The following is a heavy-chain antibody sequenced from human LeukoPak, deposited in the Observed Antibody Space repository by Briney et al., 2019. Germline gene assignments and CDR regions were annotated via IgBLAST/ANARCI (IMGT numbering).Heavy chain of an antibody. CDR1: RFTFRSHW. Sequence: SGGSLRDSSEHPRFTFRSHWMQWVRQAPGKGLVWVSRSNHDGTYTDYADAVKGRFTISRDNAKNTLYLQVNSLGVEDTAVYYCVRGTRAWNGVDYWGQGTLVTVSS. CDR2: SNHDGTYT. V-gene: IGHV3-74*01. CDR3: VRGTRAWNGVDY. J-gene: IGHJ4*02. D-gene: IGHD1-1*01.